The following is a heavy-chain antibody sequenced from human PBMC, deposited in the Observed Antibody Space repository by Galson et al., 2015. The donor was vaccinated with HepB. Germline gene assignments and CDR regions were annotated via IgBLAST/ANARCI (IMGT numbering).Heavy chain of an antibody. CDR1: GSFSTYF. J-gene: IGHJ6*02. CDR2: ISSIGDNT. CDR3: ARDLQMATSGRLRNYYGMDA. D-gene: IGHD3-10*01. V-gene: IGHV3-64D*06. Sequence: SLRLSCAASGSFSTYFMHWVRQAPGRGLEFVSTISSIGDNTYYGDSVKGRFTISRDNSKNTLYLQMSSLRVEDTAVYFCARDLQMATSGRLRNYYGMDAWGQGTTVTVSS.